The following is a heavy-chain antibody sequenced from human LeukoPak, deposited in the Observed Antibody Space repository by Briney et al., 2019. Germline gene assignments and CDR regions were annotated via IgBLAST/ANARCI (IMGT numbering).Heavy chain of an antibody. Sequence: TGGSLRLSCAASGFTFSSYEMNWLRQAPGKGLEWVSSITGSGSTIYYADSVKGRFTISRDNAKNSLYLQMNSLRAEDTAVYYCARDKVWFGARFDPWGQGTLVTVSS. CDR1: GFTFSSYE. CDR2: ITGSGSTI. J-gene: IGHJ5*02. V-gene: IGHV3-48*03. CDR3: ARDKVWFGARFDP. D-gene: IGHD3-10*01.